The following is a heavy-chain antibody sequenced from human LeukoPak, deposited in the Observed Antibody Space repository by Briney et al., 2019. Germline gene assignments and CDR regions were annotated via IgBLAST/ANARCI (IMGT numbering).Heavy chain of an antibody. Sequence: GGSLRLSCAASGFTFSNYAMSWVRQAPGKGLEWVSSISSSSSYIYYADSVKGRFTISRDNAKNSLYLQMNSLRAEDTAVYYCARRRTAAVVAFDIWGQGTMVTVSS. D-gene: IGHD6-13*01. J-gene: IGHJ3*02. CDR2: ISSSSSYI. V-gene: IGHV3-21*01. CDR3: ARRRTAAVVAFDI. CDR1: GFTFSNYA.